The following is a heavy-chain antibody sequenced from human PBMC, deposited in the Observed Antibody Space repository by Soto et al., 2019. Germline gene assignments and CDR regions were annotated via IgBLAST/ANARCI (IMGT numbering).Heavy chain of an antibody. CDR3: ARVSGIYYYGMDV. V-gene: IGHV4-34*01. Sequence: PSETLSLTCAFFGWSFSGYYWSLIRQPPGKGLEWIGEINHSGSTNYNPSLKSRVTISVDTSKNQFSLKLSSVTAADTAVYYCARVSGIYYYGMDVWGQGTTVT. J-gene: IGHJ6*02. CDR2: INHSGST. D-gene: IGHD3-10*01. CDR1: GWSFSGYY.